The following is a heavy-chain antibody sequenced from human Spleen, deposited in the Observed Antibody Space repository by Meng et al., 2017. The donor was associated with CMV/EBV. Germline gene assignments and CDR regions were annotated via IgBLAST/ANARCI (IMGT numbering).Heavy chain of an antibody. Sequence: YSFPGFYIHWGRHAPGPGLEWMGWINPNSGGANYAQKSQGRVTMPRDTSISTVYMELSRLRSDDTAVYYCARSLNYYDSSGANWFDPWGQGTLVTVSS. V-gene: IGHV1-2*02. CDR3: ARSLNYYDSSGANWFDP. CDR2: INPNSGGA. D-gene: IGHD3-22*01. J-gene: IGHJ5*02. CDR1: YSFPGFY.